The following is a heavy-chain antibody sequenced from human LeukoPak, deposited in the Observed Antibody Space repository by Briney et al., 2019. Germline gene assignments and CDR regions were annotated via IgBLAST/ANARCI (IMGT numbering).Heavy chain of an antibody. CDR1: AFTFSRYG. CDR3: AKDGEFSPRNYYDVSGYPLFDY. J-gene: IGHJ4*02. V-gene: IGHV3-23*01. D-gene: IGHD3-22*01. Sequence: GGSLRLSCAASAFTFSRYGMSWVRQAPGKGLEWVSGISGSGGSTYYADSVKGRFTISRDNSKNTLYLQMNSLRAEDTAVYYCAKDGEFSPRNYYDVSGYPLFDYWGQGTLVTVSS. CDR2: ISGSGGST.